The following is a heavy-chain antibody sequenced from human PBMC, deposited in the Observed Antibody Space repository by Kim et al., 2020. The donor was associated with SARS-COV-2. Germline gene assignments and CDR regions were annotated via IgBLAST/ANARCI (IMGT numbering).Heavy chain of an antibody. CDR2: ISDRGNAP. V-gene: IGHV3-11*01. CDR3: ARDGRGKYHFDL. J-gene: IGHJ4*02. CDR1: GFTFSDYY. Sequence: GGSLRLSCAASGFTFSDYYMSWIRQAPGKGLEWVSYISDRGNAPYYADSVKGRFTISRDNTKNSLYLQLNSLRADDTAVYYCARDGRGKYHFDLWGRGTLVTVS. D-gene: IGHD2-2*01.